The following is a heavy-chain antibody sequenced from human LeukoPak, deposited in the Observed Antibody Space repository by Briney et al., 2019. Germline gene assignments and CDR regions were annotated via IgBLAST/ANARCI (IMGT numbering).Heavy chain of an antibody. CDR2: INSDGGST. V-gene: IGHV3-74*01. Sequence: QPGGSLRLSCAASGFTFSSYWMHWVRQAPGKGLVWVSRINSDGGSTNYADSVEGRFTISRDNAKNTLYLQMNSLRAEDTAVYCCARDPFESFWFDPWGQGTLVTVSS. CDR1: GFTFSSYW. CDR3: ARDPFESFWFDP. J-gene: IGHJ5*02.